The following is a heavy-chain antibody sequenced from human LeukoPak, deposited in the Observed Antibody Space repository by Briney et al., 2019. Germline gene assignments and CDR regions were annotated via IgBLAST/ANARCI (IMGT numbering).Heavy chain of an antibody. Sequence: SETLSLTCTVSGVSISSSSYYWGWIRQPPGKGLEWIGSIYSSGSTYYNPSLKSRVTISVDTSKNQFSLKLNSVTAADTAVYYCARTAGGSYSAFDYWGQGTLVTVSS. CDR2: IYSSGST. CDR1: GVSISSSSYY. CDR3: ARTAGGSYSAFDY. V-gene: IGHV4-39*07. D-gene: IGHD1-26*01. J-gene: IGHJ4*02.